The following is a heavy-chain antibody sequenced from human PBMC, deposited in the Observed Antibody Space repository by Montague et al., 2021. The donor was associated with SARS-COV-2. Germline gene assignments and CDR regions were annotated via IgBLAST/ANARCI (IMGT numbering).Heavy chain of an antibody. J-gene: IGHJ6*02. V-gene: IGHV4-31*03. D-gene: IGHD3-3*01. CDR2: IYYSGST. Sequence: TLSLTCTVSGGSIRSYYWSWIRQHPGKGLEWTGYIYYSGSTYYNPYLKSRVTISVDTSKNQFSLKLSSVTAAGTAVYYCSRDLGSLYDFWSTSHGMDVWGQGTTVTVSS. CDR1: GGSIRSYY. CDR3: SRDLGSLYDFWSTSHGMDV.